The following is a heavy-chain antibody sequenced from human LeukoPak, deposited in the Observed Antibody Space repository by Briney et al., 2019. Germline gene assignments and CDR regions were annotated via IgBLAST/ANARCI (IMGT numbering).Heavy chain of an antibody. CDR3: ARDHGSGSSSFDY. D-gene: IGHD3-10*01. J-gene: IGHJ4*02. CDR2: YNPNSGDT. CDR1: GYIFTGQF. Sequence: ASVKVSCKASGYIFTGQFIHWVRQAPGQGLEWMAMYNPNSGDTTFSQRFQDRVTMTRDTSVNTAFMELRRLTSDDTAVYYCARDHGSGSSSFDYWGQGTLVTVSS. V-gene: IGHV1-2*02.